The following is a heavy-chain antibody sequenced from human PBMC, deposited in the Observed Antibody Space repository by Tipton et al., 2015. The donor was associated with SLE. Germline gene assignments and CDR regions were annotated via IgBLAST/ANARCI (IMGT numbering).Heavy chain of an antibody. Sequence: LRLSCAVYGGSFSGYYWSWIRQPPGKGLEWIGEINHSGSTNYNPSLKSRVTISVDTSNNQFSLRLSSVTAADTAVYFCARVDYEIAASLDYWGQGTLVTVSS. D-gene: IGHD3-22*01. CDR2: INHSGST. J-gene: IGHJ4*02. V-gene: IGHV4-34*01. CDR1: GGSFSGYY. CDR3: ARVDYEIAASLDY.